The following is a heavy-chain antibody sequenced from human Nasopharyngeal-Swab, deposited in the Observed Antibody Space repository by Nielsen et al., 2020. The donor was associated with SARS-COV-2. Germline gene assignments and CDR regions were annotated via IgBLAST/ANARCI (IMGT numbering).Heavy chain of an antibody. V-gene: IGHV3-21*01. Sequence: GGSLRLSCAASGFTFSSYSMNWVRQAPGKGLEWVSSISSNSRYIYYADSVKGRFTISRDNAKNSLYPQMNSLRAEDTAVYYCARDGPELWSYYYYYGMDVWGQGTTVTVSS. D-gene: IGHD5-18*01. CDR1: GFTFSSYS. J-gene: IGHJ6*02. CDR2: ISSNSRYI. CDR3: ARDGPELWSYYYYYGMDV.